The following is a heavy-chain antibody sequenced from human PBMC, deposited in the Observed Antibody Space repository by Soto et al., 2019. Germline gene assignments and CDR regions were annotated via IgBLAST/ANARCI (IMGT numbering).Heavy chain of an antibody. CDR1: GFTFGDYA. D-gene: IGHD3-3*01. V-gene: IGHV3-49*03. Sequence: GGSLRLSCTASGFTFGDYAMSWFRQAPGKGLEWVGFIRSKAYGGTTEYAASVKGRFTISRDDSKSIAYLQMNSLKTEDTAVYYCSTYYDFWSGYLRWYYMDVWGKGTTVTVSS. CDR3: STYYDFWSGYLRWYYMDV. J-gene: IGHJ6*03. CDR2: IRSKAYGGTT.